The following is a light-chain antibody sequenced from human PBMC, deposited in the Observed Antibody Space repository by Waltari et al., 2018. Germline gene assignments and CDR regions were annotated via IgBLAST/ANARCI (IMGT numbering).Light chain of an antibody. CDR2: DAS. Sequence: EIVLTQSPGTLSLSPGERATLSCRASQNVRNNYLAWYQQRPGQAPRLLIYDASSRAPGIPDRLSGSGSGTDFTLTISRLEPEDFAVYYCQQYDISPYTFGQGTQLEIK. J-gene: IGKJ2*01. V-gene: IGKV3-20*01. CDR1: QNVRNNY. CDR3: QQYDISPYT.